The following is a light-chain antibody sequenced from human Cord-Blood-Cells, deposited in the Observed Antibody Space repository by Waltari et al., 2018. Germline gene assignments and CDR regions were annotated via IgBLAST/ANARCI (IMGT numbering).Light chain of an antibody. V-gene: IGLV2-11*01. CDR3: CSYAGSYTPMV. CDR1: SSDVGGYNY. CDR2: DVS. Sequence: QSALTQPRSVSGSPGQSVTISCTGTSSDVGGYNYVSWYQQHPGKAPKLMIYDVSKRPSGVPDRFSGSKSGNTASLTISGLQAEDEADYDCCSYAGSYTPMVFGGGTKLTVL. J-gene: IGLJ3*02.